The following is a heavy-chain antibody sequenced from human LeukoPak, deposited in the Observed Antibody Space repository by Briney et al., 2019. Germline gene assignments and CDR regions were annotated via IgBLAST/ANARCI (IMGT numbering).Heavy chain of an antibody. CDR2: FDPEDGET. J-gene: IGHJ5*02. CDR3: ATGLYYDILTGHGWWFDP. D-gene: IGHD3-9*01. V-gene: IGHV1-24*01. CDR1: GYTLTELS. Sequence: ASVKVSCKVSGYTLTELSMHWVRQAPGKGLEWMGGFDPEDGETIYAQKFQGRVSMTEDTSTDTAYMELSSLRSEDTAVYYCATGLYYDILTGHGWWFDPWGQGTLVTVSS.